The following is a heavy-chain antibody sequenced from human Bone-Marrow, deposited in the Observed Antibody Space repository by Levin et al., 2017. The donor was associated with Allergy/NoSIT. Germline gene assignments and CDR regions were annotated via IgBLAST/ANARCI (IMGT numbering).Heavy chain of an antibody. CDR2: ISGSDYTT. CDR3: AKVRRGLDAFDI. Sequence: GGSLRLSCAASGFMFSSSAMSWVCQAPGKGLEWVSSISGSDYTTYYTDSVKGRLTISRDNSKNTIYLQMDSLRAEDTAIYYCAKVRRGLDAFDIWGQGTMVTVSS. V-gene: IGHV3-23*01. J-gene: IGHJ3*02. CDR1: GFMFSSSA. D-gene: IGHD3/OR15-3a*01.